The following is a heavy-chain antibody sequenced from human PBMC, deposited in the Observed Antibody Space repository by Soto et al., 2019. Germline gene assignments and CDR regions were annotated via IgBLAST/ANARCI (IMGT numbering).Heavy chain of an antibody. CDR1: GFTFSSYS. J-gene: IGHJ4*02. CDR3: ARDYYDSSGYQPFDY. Sequence: GGSLRLSCAASGFTFSSYSMNWVRQAPGKGLEWVSYISSSSSTIYYADSVKGRFTISRDNAKNSLYLQMNSLRDEDTAVYYCARDYYDSSGYQPFDYWGQGTLVTVSS. CDR2: ISSSSSTI. V-gene: IGHV3-48*02. D-gene: IGHD3-22*01.